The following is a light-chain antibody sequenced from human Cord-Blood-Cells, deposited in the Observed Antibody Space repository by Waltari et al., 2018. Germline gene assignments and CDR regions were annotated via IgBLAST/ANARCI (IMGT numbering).Light chain of an antibody. CDR1: QGISTY. CDR3: QQYNSYPRIT. Sequence: DIQLTQSTSSLSASVGDRVTITCRASQGISTYLAWLQQKPGKSPNSLIYAASSLQSGVPSKFSGSGSGTDFTLTISSLQPEDFATYYCQQYNSYPRITFGQGTRLEIK. V-gene: IGKV1-16*02. CDR2: AAS. J-gene: IGKJ5*01.